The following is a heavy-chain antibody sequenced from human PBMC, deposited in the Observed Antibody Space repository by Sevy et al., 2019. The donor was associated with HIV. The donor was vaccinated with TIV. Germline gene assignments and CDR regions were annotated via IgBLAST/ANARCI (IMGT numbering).Heavy chain of an antibody. D-gene: IGHD6-19*01. CDR2: IWYDGTNK. V-gene: IGHV3-33*01. CDR1: RFTFSSYG. Sequence: GGFLRLSCAASRFTFSSYGMHWVRQAPGKGLEWVAVIWYDGTNKEYADSVKGRFTISRDNSKNTLYLQMSSLRADDTAVYYCARERLAVAGIGYYFDYWGQGTLVTVSS. CDR3: ARERLAVAGIGYYFDY. J-gene: IGHJ4*02.